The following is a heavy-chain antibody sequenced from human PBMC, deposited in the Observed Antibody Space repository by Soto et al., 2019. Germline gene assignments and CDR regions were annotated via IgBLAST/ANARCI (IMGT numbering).Heavy chain of an antibody. CDR1: GGSISSGDYY. CDR3: AKSTVTAVGAFDI. CDR2: IYYSGST. D-gene: IGHD4-17*01. Sequence: QVQLQESGPGLVKPSQTLSLTCTVSGGSISSGDYYWSWIRQPPGKGLEWIGYIYYSGSTYYNPSLKSRVTISVDTSKTQFSLKLSSVTAADTAVYYCAKSTVTAVGAFDIWGQGTMVTVSS. J-gene: IGHJ3*02. V-gene: IGHV4-30-4*01.